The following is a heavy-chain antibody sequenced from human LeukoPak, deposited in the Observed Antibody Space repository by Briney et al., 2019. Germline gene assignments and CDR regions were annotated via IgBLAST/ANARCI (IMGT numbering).Heavy chain of an antibody. V-gene: IGHV1-2*02. CDR3: AGAPGIAVAGHNWFDP. D-gene: IGHD6-19*01. Sequence: ASVKVSCKASGYTFTGYYMHWVRQAPGQGLEWMGWINPNSDGTNYAQKFQGRVTMTRDTSISTAYMELSRLRSDDTAVYYCAGAPGIAVAGHNWFDPWGQGTLVTVSS. J-gene: IGHJ5*02. CDR2: INPNSDGT. CDR1: GYTFTGYY.